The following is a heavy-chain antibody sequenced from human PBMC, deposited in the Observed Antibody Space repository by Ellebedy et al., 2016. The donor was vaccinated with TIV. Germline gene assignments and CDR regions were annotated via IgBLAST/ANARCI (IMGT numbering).Heavy chain of an antibody. V-gene: IGHV4-39*01. CDR1: GGSITSGSYY. D-gene: IGHD3-16*01. CDR2: VYFIGST. Sequence: MPSETLSLTCTVSGGSITSGSYYWAWIRQPPGKGLEWVGNVYFIGSTNYNPSLKSRVTISVDTSKNQFSLKLTSVTAADTAVYYCVRHPPLGTLDYWGQGAQVTVSS. CDR3: VRHPPLGTLDY. J-gene: IGHJ4*02.